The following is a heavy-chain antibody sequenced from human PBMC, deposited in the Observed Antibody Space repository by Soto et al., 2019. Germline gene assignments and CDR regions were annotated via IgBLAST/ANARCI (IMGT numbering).Heavy chain of an antibody. CDR2: ISSSSNTI. D-gene: IGHD2-2*01. J-gene: IGHJ5*02. V-gene: IGHV3-48*02. Sequence: PGVSLRLSCTASGFTFSRYTMNWVRQAQGKGLEWISYISSSSNTIYYADSVKGRFSISRDNADNSLYLQLNSLSDEETAVYFCVRGVIKPAGRNCFDPWGKGTLVTVSS. CDR3: VRGVIKPAGRNCFDP. CDR1: GFTFSRYT.